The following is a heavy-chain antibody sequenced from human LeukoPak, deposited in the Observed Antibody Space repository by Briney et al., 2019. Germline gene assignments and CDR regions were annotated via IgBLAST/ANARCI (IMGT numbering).Heavy chain of an antibody. J-gene: IGHJ4*02. Sequence: SGGSLRLSCAASGFTFSDYYMSWIRQAPGRGLEWVSYISSSSGYTDYADSVKGRITISRDNAKNSLYLQMNSLRAEDTAVYYCARYGGNGVDYWGQGTLVTVSS. CDR2: ISSSSGYT. V-gene: IGHV3-11*03. CDR3: ARYGGNGVDY. D-gene: IGHD4-23*01. CDR1: GFTFSDYY.